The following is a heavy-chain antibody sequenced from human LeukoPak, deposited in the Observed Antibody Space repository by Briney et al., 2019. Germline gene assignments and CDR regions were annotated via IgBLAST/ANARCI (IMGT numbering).Heavy chain of an antibody. CDR3: ARDHWLFSSKTWYYYGMDV. J-gene: IGHJ6*02. Sequence: SETLSLTCTVSGGSISSYYWSWIRQPPGKGLERIGYIYYSGSTNYNPSLKSRVTIFVDTSKNLFSLILTSVSASDTAIYYCARDHWLFSSKTWYYYGMDVWGQGTTVTVSS. D-gene: IGHD3-9*01. V-gene: IGHV4-59*01. CDR2: IYYSGST. CDR1: GGSISSYY.